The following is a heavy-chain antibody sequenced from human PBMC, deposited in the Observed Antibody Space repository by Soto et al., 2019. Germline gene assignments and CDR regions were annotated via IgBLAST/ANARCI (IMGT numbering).Heavy chain of an antibody. CDR1: GGSISSYY. J-gene: IGHJ5*02. CDR3: ARGPRGYCSSTSCPEFDP. CDR2: IYYSGST. D-gene: IGHD2-2*01. V-gene: IGHV4-59*01. Sequence: PSETLSLTCTVSGGSISSYYWSWIRQPPGKGLEWIGYIYYSGSTNYNPSPKSRVTISVDTSKNQFSLKLSSVTAADTAVYYCARGPRGYCSSTSCPEFDPWGQGTLVTVSS.